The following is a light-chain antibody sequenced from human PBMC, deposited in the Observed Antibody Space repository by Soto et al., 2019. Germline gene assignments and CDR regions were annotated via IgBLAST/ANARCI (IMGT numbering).Light chain of an antibody. V-gene: IGKV3-11*01. CDR2: DAS. CDR1: QSVGSY. J-gene: IGKJ4*01. Sequence: PGERASLSCRASQSVGSYLAWYQQKPGQAPRLLIYDASNRATGIPARFSGSGSETDFTLTISSLEPEDFAVYYCQQRDNWPPLPFGGGTKVDIK. CDR3: QQRDNWPPLP.